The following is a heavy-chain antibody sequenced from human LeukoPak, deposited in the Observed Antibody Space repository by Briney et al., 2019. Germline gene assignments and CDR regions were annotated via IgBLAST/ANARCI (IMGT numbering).Heavy chain of an antibody. Sequence: SETLSLTCTVSGGSISSGSYYWSWIRQPAGKGLEWIGRIYTSGSTNYNPSLKSRVTISVDTSKNQFSLKLSSVTAADTAVYYCARSRYCGGDCYSEDYFQHWGQGTLVTVSS. J-gene: IGHJ1*01. CDR3: ARSRYCGGDCYSEDYFQH. D-gene: IGHD2-21*01. CDR1: GGSISSGSYY. V-gene: IGHV4-61*02. CDR2: IYTSGST.